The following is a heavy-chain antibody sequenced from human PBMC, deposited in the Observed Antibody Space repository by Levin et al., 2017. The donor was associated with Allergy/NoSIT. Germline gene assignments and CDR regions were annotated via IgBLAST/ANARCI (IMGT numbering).Heavy chain of an antibody. CDR3: AREYTIAVAGTRWFDP. Sequence: PGGSLRLSCAASGFTFSSYSMNWVRQAPGKGLEWVSSISSSSSYIYYADSVKGRFTISRDNAKNSLYLQMNSLRAEDTAVYYCAREYTIAVAGTRWFDPWGQGTLVTVSS. CDR1: GFTFSSYS. V-gene: IGHV3-21*01. CDR2: ISSSSSYI. D-gene: IGHD6-19*01. J-gene: IGHJ5*02.